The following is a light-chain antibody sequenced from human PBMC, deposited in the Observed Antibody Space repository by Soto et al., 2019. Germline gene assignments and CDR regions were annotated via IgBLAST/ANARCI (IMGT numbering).Light chain of an antibody. CDR1: QSVSSN. V-gene: IGKV3D-15*01. CDR2: GAS. CDR3: QQYNNWPPT. J-gene: IGKJ1*01. Sequence: EIVMTQSAATLSVSPGERATLSCRASQSVSSNLAWYQQKPGQAPRLLIYGASIRATGIPARFSGSGSGTEFTLTISSLQSEDFVVYYCQQYNNWPPTFGQGTKVEIK.